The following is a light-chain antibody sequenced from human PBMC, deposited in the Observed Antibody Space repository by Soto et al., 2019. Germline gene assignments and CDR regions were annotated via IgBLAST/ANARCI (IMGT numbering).Light chain of an antibody. V-gene: IGKV1-39*01. CDR1: QSIRSD. CDR2: AAS. J-gene: IGKJ3*01. CDR3: QQSYSTPLFT. Sequence: DIQMTQSPSYLSASVGDRFTITCRARQSIRSDLNWYQQKPGKAPKLRSYAASSLQSGVPSRFSGSGSVTDFTLTISSLQPEDFATYYCQQSYSTPLFTFGPGTKVDIK.